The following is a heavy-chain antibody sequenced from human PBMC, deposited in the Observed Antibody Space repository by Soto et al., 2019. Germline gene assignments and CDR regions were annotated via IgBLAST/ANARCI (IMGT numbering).Heavy chain of an antibody. CDR2: IIPIFGTA. CDR1: GGTFSSYA. CDR3: ATECPGYSSGWYRGIYYYYGMDV. Sequence: QVQLVQSGAEVKKPGSSVKVSCKASGGTFSSYAISWVRQAPGQGLEWMGGIIPIFGTANYAQKFQGRVTITADESTSTAYMELSSLRSEDTAVYYCATECPGYSSGWYRGIYYYYGMDVWGQGTTVTVSS. D-gene: IGHD6-19*01. V-gene: IGHV1-69*01. J-gene: IGHJ6*02.